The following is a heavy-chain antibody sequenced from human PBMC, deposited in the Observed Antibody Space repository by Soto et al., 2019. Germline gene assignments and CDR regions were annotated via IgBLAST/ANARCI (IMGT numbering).Heavy chain of an antibody. V-gene: IGHV2-5*01. CDR2: IYWNDDK. Sequence: QITLKESGPTLVEPTQTLTLTCTYSGFSLRTTGVGVGWIRQPPGKALEWLGIIYWNDDKRYSPSLKNRFTLTSDISKSQVVLTMTNMDPVDTATYYCAHTCGVPFDCWGQGTLVNVSS. D-gene: IGHD2-21*01. CDR1: GFSLRTTGVG. J-gene: IGHJ4*02. CDR3: AHTCGVPFDC.